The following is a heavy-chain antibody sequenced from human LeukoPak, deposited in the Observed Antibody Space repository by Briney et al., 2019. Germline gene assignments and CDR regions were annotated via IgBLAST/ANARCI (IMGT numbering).Heavy chain of an antibody. CDR2: ISDSGTST. CDR3: ARPIYGDYLGY. V-gene: IGHV3-23*01. J-gene: IGHJ4*02. Sequence: GGSLRLSCAASGFTFSSYAMSWVRQAPGKGLEWVSSISDSGTSTNYADSVKGRFTISRDNSKNTLYLQMNSLRAEDTAVYYCARPIYGDYLGYWGQGTLVTVSS. CDR1: GFTFSSYA. D-gene: IGHD4-17*01.